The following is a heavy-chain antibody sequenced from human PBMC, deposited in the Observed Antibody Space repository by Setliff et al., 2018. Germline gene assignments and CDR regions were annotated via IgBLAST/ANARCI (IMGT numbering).Heavy chain of an antibody. CDR1: GYSFTNYW. J-gene: IGHJ3*02. CDR2: IYPLDSDT. CDR3: ASPQRGNFYASFDI. D-gene: IGHD3-16*01. V-gene: IGHV5-51*01. Sequence: GESLKISCKGSGYSFTNYWIGWVRQMPGKGLEWMGIIYPLDSDTRYSPSFQGQVTISADKSVSTAYLQWSSLKASDTAMYYCASPQRGNFYASFDIWGQGTMVTVSS.